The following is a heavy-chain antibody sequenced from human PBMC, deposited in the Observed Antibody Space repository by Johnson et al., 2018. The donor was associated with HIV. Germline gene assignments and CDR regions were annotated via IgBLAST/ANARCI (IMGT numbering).Heavy chain of an antibody. J-gene: IGHJ3*02. CDR1: GFTFSSYA. Sequence: EVQLVESGGGVVQPGRSLRLSCAASGFTFSSYAMHWVRQAPGKGLEWVGRLKSKTDGGTIDYAAPVKGRFTISRDGSKNKLYLHMNGLKTEDTGVYYCTTGLYWNDAFNIWGQGTMVSVSS. CDR2: LKSKTDGGTI. CDR3: TTGLYWNDAFNI. D-gene: IGHD1-1*01. V-gene: IGHV3-15*01.